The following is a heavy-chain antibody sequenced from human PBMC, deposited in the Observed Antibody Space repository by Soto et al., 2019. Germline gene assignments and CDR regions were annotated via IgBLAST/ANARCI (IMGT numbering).Heavy chain of an antibody. CDR1: GFTFSSYG. J-gene: IGHJ4*02. CDR3: ARENYGSGSFDY. CDR2: IWYDGSNK. Sequence: QVKLVESRGGVVQPGRSLRLSCAASGFTFSSYGMHWVRQAPGKGLEWVAVIWYDGSNKYYADSVKGRFTISRDNSKNTLYLQMNSLRAEDTAVYYCARENYGSGSFDYWGQGTLVTVSS. V-gene: IGHV3-33*01. D-gene: IGHD3-10*01.